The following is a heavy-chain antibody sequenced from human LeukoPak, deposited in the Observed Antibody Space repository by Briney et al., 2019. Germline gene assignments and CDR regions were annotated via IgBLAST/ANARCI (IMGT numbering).Heavy chain of an antibody. CDR1: GYTFTSYD. CDR3: ARAPRRRYCSSTSCHGAYYYYYMDV. Sequence: ASVKVSCKASGYTFTSYDINWVRQATGQGLEWMGWMNPNSGNTGYAQKFQGRVTITRNTSISTAYMELSSLRSEDTAVYYCARAPRRRYCSSTSCHGAYYYYYMDVWGKGTTVTVSS. J-gene: IGHJ6*03. CDR2: MNPNSGNT. D-gene: IGHD2-2*01. V-gene: IGHV1-8*03.